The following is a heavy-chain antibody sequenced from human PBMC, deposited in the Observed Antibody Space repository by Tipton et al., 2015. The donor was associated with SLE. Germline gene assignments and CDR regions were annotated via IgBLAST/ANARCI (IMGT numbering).Heavy chain of an antibody. CDR2: IFYGRGT. CDR3: ARGSVVADDY. V-gene: IGHV4-59*11. Sequence: TLSLTCTVSGASISSHYWNWIRQTPGEGLEGIGYIFYGRGTNYNPSLKSRVTISIEASKNQLSLTLKYVTAADTAVYYCARGSVVADDYWGQGTLVTVSS. CDR1: GASISSHY. J-gene: IGHJ4*02. D-gene: IGHD2-15*01.